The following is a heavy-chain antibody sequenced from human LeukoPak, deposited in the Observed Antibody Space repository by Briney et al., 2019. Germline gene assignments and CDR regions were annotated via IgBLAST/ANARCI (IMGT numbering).Heavy chain of an antibody. V-gene: IGHV3-20*04. D-gene: IGHD3-10*01. CDR3: ARGQNYYGSGSQTFDI. Sequence: PGGSLRLSCAASGFTFDDYVMSWVRQAPGKGLEWVSGFNWNGGSTGYADCVKGRFTISRDNAKNSLYLQVSSLRAEDTAWYYCARGQNYYGSGSQTFDIWGQGTMVTDSS. CDR2: FNWNGGST. J-gene: IGHJ3*02. CDR1: GFTFDDYV.